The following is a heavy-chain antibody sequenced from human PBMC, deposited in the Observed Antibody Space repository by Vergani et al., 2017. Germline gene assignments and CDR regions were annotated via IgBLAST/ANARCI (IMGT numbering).Heavy chain of an antibody. CDR1: GYSISSGYY. D-gene: IGHD3/OR15-3a*01. V-gene: IGHV4-38-2*01. CDR3: ARHGGLGADFDY. CDR2: IYHSGST. Sequence: QVQLQESGPGLVKPSETLSLTCAVSGYSISSGYYWGWIRQPPGKGLEWIGSIYHSGSTYYNPSLKSRVTISVDTYKNQFSLKLSSVTAADTAVYYCARHGGLGADFDYWGQGTLVTVSS. J-gene: IGHJ4*02.